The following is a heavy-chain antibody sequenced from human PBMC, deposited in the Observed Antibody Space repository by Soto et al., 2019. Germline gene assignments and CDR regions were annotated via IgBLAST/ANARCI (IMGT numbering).Heavy chain of an antibody. D-gene: IGHD3-10*01. CDR2: ISGSGGST. Sequence: PGGSLRLSCAASGLTFSSYAMSWVRQAPGKGLEWVSAISGSGGSTYYADSVKGRFTISRDNSKNTLYLQMNSLRAEDTAVYYCAKGIYGDLWFGESSVRTYYYYYYMDVWGKGTTVTVSS. J-gene: IGHJ6*03. CDR1: GLTFSSYA. CDR3: AKGIYGDLWFGESSVRTYYYYYYMDV. V-gene: IGHV3-23*01.